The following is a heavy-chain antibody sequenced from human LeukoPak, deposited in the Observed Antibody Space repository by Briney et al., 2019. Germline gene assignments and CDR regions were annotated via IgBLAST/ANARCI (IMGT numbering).Heavy chain of an antibody. V-gene: IGHV1-24*01. CDR3: ATGITGTTLDY. J-gene: IGHJ4*02. D-gene: IGHD1-7*01. CDR2: FDPEDGET. CDR1: GYTLPEFS. Sequence: ASVKVSCKVSGYTLPEFSMPWVRQAPGKGVEWMGGFDPEDGETIYAQKFQGRVTMTEDTSTDTAYMELSSLRPEDTAVYYCATGITGTTLDYWGQGTLVTVSS.